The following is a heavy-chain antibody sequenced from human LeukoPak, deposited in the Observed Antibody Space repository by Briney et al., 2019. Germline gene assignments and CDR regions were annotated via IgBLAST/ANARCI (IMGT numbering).Heavy chain of an antibody. CDR2: TYYRSKWYT. V-gene: IGHV6-1*01. J-gene: IGHJ4*02. D-gene: IGHD1-1*01. Sequence: SQTLSLTCAISGDSVSSNSAAWNWIRRSPSRGLEWLGRTYYRSKWYTDFALSVKSRITINPDTSKNQFSLQLNSVTPDDTAVYYCVRGVTGFDYWGQGTLVAVSS. CDR1: GDSVSSNSAA. CDR3: VRGVTGFDY.